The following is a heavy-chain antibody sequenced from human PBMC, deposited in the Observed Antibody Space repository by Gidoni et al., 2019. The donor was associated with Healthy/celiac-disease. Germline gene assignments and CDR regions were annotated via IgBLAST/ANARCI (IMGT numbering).Heavy chain of an antibody. D-gene: IGHD3-9*01. CDR1: GGSFIGYY. J-gene: IGHJ4*02. CDR3: ARGVYDMLTGYYMIDY. V-gene: IGHV4-34*01. CDR2: INHSGST. Sequence: QVQLQQWGAGLLTPSATLSLTCSVSGGSFIGYYWRWISQPPRKGREWIGKINHSGSTNYNPSIKSRVTISVDTYKNQFSLKLSSVTAADTAVYYCARGVYDMLTGYYMIDYWGQGTLVTVSS.